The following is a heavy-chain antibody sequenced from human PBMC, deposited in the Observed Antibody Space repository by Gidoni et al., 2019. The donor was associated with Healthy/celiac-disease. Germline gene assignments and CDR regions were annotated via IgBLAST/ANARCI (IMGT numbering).Heavy chain of an antibody. V-gene: IGHV3-49*03. CDR1: GFTFGDYA. CDR3: TRATVSYSYGFDY. D-gene: IGHD5-18*01. CDR2: IRSKAYGGTT. J-gene: IGHJ4*02. Sequence: EVQLVESGGGLVQPGRSLRLSCTASGFTFGDYAMSWFRQAPGKGLEWVGFIRSKAYGGTTEYAASVKGRFTSSRDDSKSIAYLQMNSLKTEDTAVYYCTRATVSYSYGFDYWGQGTLVTVSS.